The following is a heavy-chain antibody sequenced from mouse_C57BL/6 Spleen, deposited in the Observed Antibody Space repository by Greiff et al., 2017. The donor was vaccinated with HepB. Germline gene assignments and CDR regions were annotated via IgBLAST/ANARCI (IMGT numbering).Heavy chain of an antibody. CDR1: GYTFTYW. CDR3: AMMGWGY. CDR2: IHPSDSDT. D-gene: IGHD3-3*01. J-gene: IGHJ2*01. V-gene: IGHV1-74*01. Sequence: VQLQQPGAELVKPGASVKVSCKASGYTFTYWMHWVKQRPGQGLEWIGRIHPSDSDTNYNQKFKGKATLTVDKSSSTAYMQLSSLTSEDSAVYYCAMMGWGYWGQGTTLTVSS.